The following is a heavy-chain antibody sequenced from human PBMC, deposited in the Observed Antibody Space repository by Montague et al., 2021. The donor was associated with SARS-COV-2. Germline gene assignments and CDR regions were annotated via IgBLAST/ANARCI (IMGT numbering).Heavy chain of an antibody. J-gene: IGHJ4*02. CDR1: GGPISGSSDY. D-gene: IGHD5-18*01. V-gene: IGHV4-39*01. CDR2: VDYSGNT. Sequence: SETLSLTCTVTGGPISGSSDYWGWIRQSPGKGLEWIASVDYSGNTYYSPPLKGRLTISVDTSKNQFSLKLNSVTAADTALYYCARREYSYGWGDWGQGTLVTVSS. CDR3: ARREYSYGWGD.